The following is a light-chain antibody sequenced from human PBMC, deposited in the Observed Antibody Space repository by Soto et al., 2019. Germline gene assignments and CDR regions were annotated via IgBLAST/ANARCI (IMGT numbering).Light chain of an antibody. Sequence: EIVLTQSPATLSLSPGDRATVSCRASQSVDWYVAWYQHKPGKAPRLLIYDASTRATGIPDRFSGSGSGTDFTLTIRSLEPEDFAVYYCHQRSNWPPITFGPGTKVD. V-gene: IGKV3-11*01. CDR2: DAS. CDR3: HQRSNWPPIT. J-gene: IGKJ3*01. CDR1: QSVDWY.